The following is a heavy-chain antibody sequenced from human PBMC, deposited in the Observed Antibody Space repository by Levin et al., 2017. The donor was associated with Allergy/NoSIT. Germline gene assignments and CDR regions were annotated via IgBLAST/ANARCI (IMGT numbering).Heavy chain of an antibody. Sequence: SETLSLTCAVYGGSFSGYYWSWIRQPPGKGLEWIGEINHSGSTNYNPSLKSRVTISVDTSKNQFSLKLSSVTAADTAVYYCARGLVNRRSYDSSGYYLDYWGQGTLVTVSS. CDR3: ARGLVNRRSYDSSGYYLDY. J-gene: IGHJ4*02. CDR2: INHSGST. V-gene: IGHV4-34*01. D-gene: IGHD3-22*01. CDR1: GGSFSGYY.